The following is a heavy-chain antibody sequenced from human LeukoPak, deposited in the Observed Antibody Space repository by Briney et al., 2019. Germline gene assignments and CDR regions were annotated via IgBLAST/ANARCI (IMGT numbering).Heavy chain of an antibody. Sequence: SQTLSLTCTVSGGSISSGGYYWSWIRQHPGKGLEWIGYIYYSGSTYYNPSLKSRVTISVDTSKDQFSLKLSSVTAADTAVYYCARGYCSSTSCYTGGYFDYWGQGTLVTVSS. D-gene: IGHD2-2*02. J-gene: IGHJ4*02. V-gene: IGHV4-31*03. CDR1: GGSISSGGYY. CDR3: ARGYCSSTSCYTGGYFDY. CDR2: IYYSGST.